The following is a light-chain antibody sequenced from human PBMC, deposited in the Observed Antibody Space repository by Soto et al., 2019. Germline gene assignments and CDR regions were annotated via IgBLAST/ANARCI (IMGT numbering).Light chain of an antibody. Sequence: DIQMTQSPSTLSASVGDRVTITCRASQSISSWLAWYQQKPGKAPKLLIYDASSLESGVPSRFSGRGSGTDFTFTISSLQPEDIATYYCQQYDNLPTFGQGTRLEI. CDR2: DAS. CDR1: QSISSW. J-gene: IGKJ5*01. CDR3: QQYDNLPT. V-gene: IGKV1-5*01.